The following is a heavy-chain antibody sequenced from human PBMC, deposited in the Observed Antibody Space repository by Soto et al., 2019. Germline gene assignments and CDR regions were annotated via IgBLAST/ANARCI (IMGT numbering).Heavy chain of an antibody. J-gene: IGHJ6*02. D-gene: IGHD3-3*01. CDR1: GLSLNTKEVG. Sequence: GSGPKLVNXTQTLTLACTFSGLSLNTKEVGVGWIRQPPGKALEWLALIYWNDDKRYSPSLKSRLTITKDTSKNQVVLTMTNMDPVDTATYYCARSFYVFWSGPDLVYYYSSVMDVRGQGTTVTVSS. V-gene: IGHV2-5*01. CDR2: IYWNDDK. CDR3: ARSFYVFWSGPDLVYYYSSVMDV.